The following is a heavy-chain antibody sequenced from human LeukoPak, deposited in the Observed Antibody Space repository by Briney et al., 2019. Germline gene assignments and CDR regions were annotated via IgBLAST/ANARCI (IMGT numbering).Heavy chain of an antibody. D-gene: IGHD3-16*01. J-gene: IGHJ4*02. CDR1: GFTFSSYS. Sequence: KAGGSLRLSCAASGFTFSSYSMNWVRQAPGKGLECVSSISSSSSYIYYADSVKGRFTISRGNAKNSLYLQMNSLRAEDTAVYYCARDLPLGGSYYFDYWGQGTLVTVSS. CDR3: ARDLPLGGSYYFDY. V-gene: IGHV3-21*01. CDR2: ISSSSSYI.